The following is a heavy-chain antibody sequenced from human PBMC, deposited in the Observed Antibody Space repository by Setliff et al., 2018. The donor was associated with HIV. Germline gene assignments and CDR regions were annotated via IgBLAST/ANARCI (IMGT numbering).Heavy chain of an antibody. CDR1: GGSITYSSYY. Sequence: PSETLSLTCTVSGGSITYSSYYWGWIRQPPGKGLEWIGSMDSSGNTYYSPSLRSRVTLSLDTSKNHISLHLSSVTAADTAVYYCVRQGGPDTNFDSWGRGTLVTVSS. V-gene: IGHV4-39*07. CDR2: MDSSGNT. CDR3: VRQGGPDTNFDS. J-gene: IGHJ4*02.